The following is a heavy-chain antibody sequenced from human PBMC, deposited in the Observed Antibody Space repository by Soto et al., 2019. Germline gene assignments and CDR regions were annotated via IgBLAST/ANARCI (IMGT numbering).Heavy chain of an antibody. J-gene: IGHJ4*02. Sequence: GASVKVSCKTSGYTFINHAINWVRQAPGQGLEWVGRINIYYGSTTYAQKFQGRVTLTTDTSTSTAYMELRSLRSDDTAVYYCARVHHRYSGYDYVYYWGQGTLVTVSS. CDR1: GYTFINHA. V-gene: IGHV1-18*01. CDR2: INIYYGST. CDR3: ARVHHRYSGYDYVYY. D-gene: IGHD5-12*01.